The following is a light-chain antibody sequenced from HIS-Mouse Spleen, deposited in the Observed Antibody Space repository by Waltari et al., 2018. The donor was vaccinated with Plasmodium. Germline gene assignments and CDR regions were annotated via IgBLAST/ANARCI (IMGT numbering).Light chain of an antibody. Sequence: EIVMTQSPATLSASPGLRASISCRASQSVSSNLAWYQQKPGQAPRLLIYGASTRATGIPAMFSGSGSGTEFTLTISSLQSEDFAVYYCQQYNNWSFTFGPGTKVDIK. CDR2: GAS. V-gene: IGKV3-15*01. J-gene: IGKJ3*01. CDR3: QQYNNWSFT. CDR1: QSVSSN.